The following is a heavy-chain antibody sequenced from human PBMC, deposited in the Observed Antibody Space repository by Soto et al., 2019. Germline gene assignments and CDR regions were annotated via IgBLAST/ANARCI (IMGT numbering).Heavy chain of an antibody. J-gene: IGHJ6*03. CDR2: TFYKSKWYY. CDR3: ARQSFRIFYYMDV. Sequence: QVQLQQSGSGLVKPSQTLSLTCAISGDSVSSNSAAWNWIRQSPSRGLEWLGRTFYKSKWYYDYAISVRSRIIISPDTSNNQFSLQLNSVTPEDSAVYFCARQSFRIFYYMDVWAIGTTVTVSS. CDR1: GDSVSSNSAA. V-gene: IGHV6-1*02. D-gene: IGHD3-16*02.